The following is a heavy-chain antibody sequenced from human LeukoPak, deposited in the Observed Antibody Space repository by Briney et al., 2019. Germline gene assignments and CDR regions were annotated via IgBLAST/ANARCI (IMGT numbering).Heavy chain of an antibody. CDR2: ISGSGGST. CDR3: AKAGRSGWYRGWPFDI. V-gene: IGHV3-23*01. J-gene: IGHJ3*02. Sequence: PGGSLRLSCAASGFTFSSYAMSWVRQAPGKGLEWVSAISGSGGSTYYADSVKGRFTISRDNSKNTLYLQMNSLRAEDTAVYYCAKAGRSGWYRGWPFDIWSQGTMVTVSS. D-gene: IGHD6-19*01. CDR1: GFTFSSYA.